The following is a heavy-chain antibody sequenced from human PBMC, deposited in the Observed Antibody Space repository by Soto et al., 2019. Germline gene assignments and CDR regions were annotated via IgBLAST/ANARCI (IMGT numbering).Heavy chain of an antibody. Sequence: NPSGTLSLTCTVSGGSISSYYWSWIRQPPGKGLEWIGYIYYSGSTNYNPSLKSRVTISVDTSKNQFSLKLSSVTAADTAVYYCARHPFYCSGGSCPELSDYYYYMDVWGKGTTVTVS. CDR1: GGSISSYY. V-gene: IGHV4-59*08. J-gene: IGHJ6*03. D-gene: IGHD2-15*01. CDR2: IYYSGST. CDR3: ARHPFYCSGGSCPELSDYYYYMDV.